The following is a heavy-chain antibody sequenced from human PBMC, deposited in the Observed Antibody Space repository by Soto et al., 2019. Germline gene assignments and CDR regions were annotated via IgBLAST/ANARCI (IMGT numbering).Heavy chain of an antibody. CDR2: IIPVLGIA. CDR1: GGTFSSYT. J-gene: IGHJ4*02. CDR3: ARGDDSSGYGFDY. V-gene: IGHV1-69*02. D-gene: IGHD3-22*01. Sequence: QVQLVQSGAEVKKPGSSVKVSCKASGGTFSSYTISWVRQAPGQGLEWMGRIIPVLGIANYAQKFQGRVTITADKSTSTAYMGLSSLRSEDTAVYYCARGDDSSGYGFDYWGQGTLVTVSS.